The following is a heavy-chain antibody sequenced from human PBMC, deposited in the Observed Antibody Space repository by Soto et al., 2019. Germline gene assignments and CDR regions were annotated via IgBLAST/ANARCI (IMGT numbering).Heavy chain of an antibody. CDR3: ARDGPPKRGYSYGYPQPAYYYYGMDV. J-gene: IGHJ6*02. D-gene: IGHD5-18*01. CDR1: GFTFSSYA. Sequence: QVQLVESGGGVVQPWRSLRLSCAASGFTFSSYAMHWVRQAPGKGLEWVAVISYDGSNKYYADSVKGRFTISRDNSKNTLYLQMNSLRAEDTAVYYCARDGPPKRGYSYGYPQPAYYYYGMDVWGQGTTVTVSS. V-gene: IGHV3-30-3*01. CDR2: ISYDGSNK.